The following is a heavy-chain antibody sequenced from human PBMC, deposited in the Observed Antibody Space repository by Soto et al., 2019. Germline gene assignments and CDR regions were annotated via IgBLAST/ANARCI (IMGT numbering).Heavy chain of an antibody. CDR3: VKSWGVFGSASFFDH. Sequence: DVQLVESGGGLVQPGRSLRLSCAGSGFTFDDYAMHWVRQVPGKGLEWASGISWNSGGIGFADSVKGRFTISRDNAKNSLYLQMNSLRPEDTAFYYCVKSWGVFGSASFFDHWGKGTLVTVSS. J-gene: IGHJ4*02. V-gene: IGHV3-9*01. CDR1: GFTFDDYA. D-gene: IGHD3-16*01. CDR2: ISWNSGGI.